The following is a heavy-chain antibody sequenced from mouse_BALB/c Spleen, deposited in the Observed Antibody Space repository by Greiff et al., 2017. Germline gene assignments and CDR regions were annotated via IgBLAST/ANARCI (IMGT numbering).Heavy chain of an antibody. D-gene: IGHD2-14*01. J-gene: IGHJ4*01. Sequence: QVQLQQPGAELVKPGASVKLSCKASGYTFTSYWMHWVKQRPGQGLEWIGEINPSNGRTNYNEKFKSKATLTVDKSSSTAYMQLSSLTSEDSAVYCCARGADRYDGGGYAMDYWGQGTSVTVSS. V-gene: IGHV1S81*02. CDR1: GYTFTSYW. CDR3: ARGADRYDGGGYAMDY. CDR2: INPSNGRT.